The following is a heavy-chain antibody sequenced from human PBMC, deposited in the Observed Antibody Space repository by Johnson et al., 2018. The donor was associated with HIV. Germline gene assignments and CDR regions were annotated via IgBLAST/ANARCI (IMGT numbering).Heavy chain of an antibody. CDR3: ARVGQAGGAFDI. V-gene: IGHV3-20*04. CDR1: GFTFQDFG. CDR2: INWNGGIT. J-gene: IGHJ3*02. Sequence: VQLVESGGGVVRPGGSLRLSCVGSGFTFQDFGMTWVRQGPGKGLEWVSGINWNGGITDYADSVKGRFTISRDNAKNSLYLQMNSLRAEDTALYYCARVGQAGGAFDIWGQGTMVTVSS.